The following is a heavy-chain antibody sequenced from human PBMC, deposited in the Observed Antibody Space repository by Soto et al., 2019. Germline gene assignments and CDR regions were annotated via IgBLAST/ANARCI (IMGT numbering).Heavy chain of an antibody. D-gene: IGHD3-10*01. Sequence: TLSFTCSVFGGSINSYWWSWIRQPAGKGLEWIGCVYSSGTTDYNPSLNSRATMSVETPKNQFSLKLSSVTAADTAVYYCARDIGSYAYGEGYWGQGIQVTVSS. J-gene: IGHJ4*02. V-gene: IGHV4-4*07. CDR1: GGSINSYW. CDR3: ARDIGSYAYGEGY. CDR2: VYSSGTT.